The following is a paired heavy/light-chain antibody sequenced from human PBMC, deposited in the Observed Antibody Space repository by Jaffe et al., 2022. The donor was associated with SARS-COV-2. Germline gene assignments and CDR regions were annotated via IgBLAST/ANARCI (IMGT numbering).Light chain of an antibody. V-gene: IGLV3-19*01. CDR1: SLRSYY. J-gene: IGLJ3*02. CDR2: GKN. Sequence: SSELTQDPAVSVALGQTVRITCQGDSLRSYYASWYQQKPGQAPVLVIYGKNNRPSGIPDRFSGSSSGNTASLTITGAQAEDEADYYCNSRDSSGNHPWVFGGGTKLTVL. CDR3: NSRDSSGNHPWV.
Heavy chain of an antibody. CDR3: AKEKPPYDYGDYMDNSFDY. CDR1: GFTFSSYA. D-gene: IGHD4-17*01. Sequence: EVQLLESGGGLVQPGGSLRLSCAASGFTFSSYAMSWVRQAPGKGLEWVSAISGSGGSTYYADSVKGRFTISRDNSKNTLYLQMNSLRAEDTAVYYCAKEKPPYDYGDYMDNSFDYWGQGTLVTVSS. V-gene: IGHV3-23*01. CDR2: ISGSGGST. J-gene: IGHJ4*02.